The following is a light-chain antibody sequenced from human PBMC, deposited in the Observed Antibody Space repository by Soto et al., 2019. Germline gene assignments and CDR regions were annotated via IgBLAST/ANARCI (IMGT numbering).Light chain of an antibody. CDR1: QSVSSN. CDR2: GAS. V-gene: IGKV3-15*01. CDR3: QHYNSWPRA. J-gene: IGKJ1*01. Sequence: EMVMTQSPATLSVSPGERDTLSCRASQSVSSNLAWYQQKPGQAPRLLIYGASTRATGVPARFSGSGSGTEFTLTISSLQSEDFAVYHCQHYNSWPRAFGQGTKVESK.